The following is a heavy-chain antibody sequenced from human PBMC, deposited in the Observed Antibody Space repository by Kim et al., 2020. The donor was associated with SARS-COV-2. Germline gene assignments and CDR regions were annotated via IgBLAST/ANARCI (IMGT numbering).Heavy chain of an antibody. CDR2: IDWDDDK. D-gene: IGHD3-10*01. V-gene: IGHV2-70*11. CDR1: GFSLSTSGMC. J-gene: IGHJ6*02. CDR3: ARSGFPGSNYYYGMDV. Sequence: SGPTLVNPTQTLTLTCTFSGFSLSTSGMCVSWIRQPPGKALEWLARIDWDDDKYYSTSLKTRLTISKDTSKNQVVLTMTNMDPVDTATYYCARSGFPGSNYYYGMDVWGQGTRSPSP.